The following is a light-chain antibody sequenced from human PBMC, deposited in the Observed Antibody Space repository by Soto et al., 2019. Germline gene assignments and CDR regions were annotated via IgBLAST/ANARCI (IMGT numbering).Light chain of an antibody. CDR2: WAS. J-gene: IGKJ5*01. CDR1: QSVLYSSNNKNY. Sequence: DIVMTQSPDSLAVSLGDRATINCKSSQSVLYSSNNKNYLAWYQQKPGQPPKLLIYWASTRESGVPDRFSGSGSGTDFTLTISSLQAEDVAVYYCQQYYSTITVGQGERLEIK. CDR3: QQYYSTIT. V-gene: IGKV4-1*01.